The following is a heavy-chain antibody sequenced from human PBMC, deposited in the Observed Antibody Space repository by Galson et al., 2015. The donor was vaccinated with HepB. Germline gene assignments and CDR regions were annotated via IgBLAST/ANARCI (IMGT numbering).Heavy chain of an antibody. V-gene: IGHV3-9*01. D-gene: IGHD2-8*01. CDR2: IGWDSESI. J-gene: IGHJ4*02. Sequence: SLRLSCAASGFTFNDYAMHWVRQAPGKGLEWVSGIGWDSESIGYADSVKGRFTISRDNAKNSLYLQMNSLRTEDTALYYCAKEIGGDVLTLYAHTAFDYWGPGIMVTVSS. CDR3: AKEIGGDVLTLYAHTAFDY. CDR1: GFTFNDYA.